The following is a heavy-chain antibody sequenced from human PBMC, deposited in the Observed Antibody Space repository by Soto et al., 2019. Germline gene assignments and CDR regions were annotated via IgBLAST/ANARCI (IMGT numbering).Heavy chain of an antibody. CDR2: ISSSSSTI. CDR1: GFTFSSYS. D-gene: IGHD6-13*01. V-gene: IGHV3-48*02. Sequence: EVLLVESGGGLVQPGGSLRLSCAASGFTFSSYSMNWVRQAPGKGLEWVSYISSSSSTIYYADSVKGRFTISRDNAKNSLYLQMNSLRDEDTAVYYCARDSSSWYGNYYYGMDVWGQGTTVTVSS. J-gene: IGHJ6*02. CDR3: ARDSSSWYGNYYYGMDV.